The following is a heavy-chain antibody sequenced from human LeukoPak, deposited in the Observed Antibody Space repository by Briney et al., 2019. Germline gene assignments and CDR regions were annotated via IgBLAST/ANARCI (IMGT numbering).Heavy chain of an antibody. J-gene: IGHJ4*02. CDR1: EFTFSDYY. CDR2: ISSSSSYT. CDR3: ARDGSGSSIVADY. Sequence: PGGSLRLSCAASEFTFSDYYMSWIRQAPGKGLEWVSYISSSSSYTNYADSVKGRFTISRDNAKNSLYLQMNSLRAEDTAVYYCARDGSGSSIVADYWGQGTLVTVSS. V-gene: IGHV3-11*05. D-gene: IGHD1-26*01.